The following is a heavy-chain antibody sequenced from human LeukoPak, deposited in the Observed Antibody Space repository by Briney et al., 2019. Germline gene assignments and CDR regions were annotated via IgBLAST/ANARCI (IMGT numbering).Heavy chain of an antibody. CDR1: GFTFSSYS. J-gene: IGHJ4*02. V-gene: IGHV3-48*04. CDR2: INPVGATT. D-gene: IGHD3-10*01. CDR3: ARAPYYFFSGDSFPGQFER. Sequence: GGSLRLSCTASGFTFSSYSMIWIRQTPGKGLECISYINPVGATTYYADSVKGRFTISRDNAKNSLYLQMNSLRAEDTAVYYCARAPYYFFSGDSFPGQFERWGQGMLVTVSS.